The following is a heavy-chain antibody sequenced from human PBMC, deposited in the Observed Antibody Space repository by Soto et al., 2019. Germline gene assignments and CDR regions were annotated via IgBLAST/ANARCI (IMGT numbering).Heavy chain of an antibody. J-gene: IGHJ4*02. D-gene: IGHD2-2*01. V-gene: IGHV1-69*06. Sequence: QVQLVQSGAEVKKPGSSVKVSCKASGGTFSSYAISWVRQAPGQGLEWMGGIIPMFGTANYAQKFQGRVTITAEKSTNTAYMELSGLRSEDTAVYYCARRWVAADILDFWGQGTLVTVSS. CDR1: GGTFSSYA. CDR3: ARRWVAADILDF. CDR2: IIPMFGTA.